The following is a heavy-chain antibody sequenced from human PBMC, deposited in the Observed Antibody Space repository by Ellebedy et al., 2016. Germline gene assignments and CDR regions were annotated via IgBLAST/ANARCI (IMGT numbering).Heavy chain of an antibody. CDR2: TSSSSSHI. D-gene: IGHD4-11*01. V-gene: IGHV3-21*01. CDR3: ARDTTVTFYYYYYMDV. Sequence: GRSLRLSXAASGFTFSSYSMNWVRQAPGKGLEWVSSTSSSSSHIYYADSVKGRFTISRDNAKNSLYLQMNSLRAEDTAVYYCARDTTVTFYYYYYMDVWGKGTTVTVSS. J-gene: IGHJ6*03. CDR1: GFTFSSYS.